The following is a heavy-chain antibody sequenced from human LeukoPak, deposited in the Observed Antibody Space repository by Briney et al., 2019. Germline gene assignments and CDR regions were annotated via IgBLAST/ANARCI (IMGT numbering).Heavy chain of an antibody. Sequence: SETLSLSCTVSGGSISAYYWSWIRQAPGKGLEWIGYIYDSGSSNHNPSLQSRVTISVDTSKNQFALKVRSVTAADTAVYNCVRGGAIPAAGFFDHWGQGTLVTVSS. J-gene: IGHJ4*02. CDR3: VRGGAIPAAGFFDH. V-gene: IGHV4-59*12. CDR1: GGSISAYY. CDR2: IYDSGSS. D-gene: IGHD6-13*01.